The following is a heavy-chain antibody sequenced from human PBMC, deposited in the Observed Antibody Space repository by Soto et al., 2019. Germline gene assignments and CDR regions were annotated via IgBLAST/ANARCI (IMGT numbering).Heavy chain of an antibody. V-gene: IGHV1-18*03. Sequence: QVQLVQSGPEVKKPGASVKVSCKASGYTFINYAITWVRQAPGQGLEWMGWINTYNGNTNYAENLQGRVTMTTDTSTTTSYRRRRRLTSVSIAVYYCSWPPRSQIATYCGQG. CDR2: INTYNGNT. D-gene: IGHD2-21*01. CDR3: SWPPRSQIATY. J-gene: IGHJ4*02. CDR1: GYTFINYA.